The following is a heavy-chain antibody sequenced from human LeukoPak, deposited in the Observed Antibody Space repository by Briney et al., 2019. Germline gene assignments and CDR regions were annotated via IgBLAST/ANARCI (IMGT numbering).Heavy chain of an antibody. V-gene: IGHV3-23*01. CDR1: GFTFSSYA. J-gene: IGHJ4*02. CDR3: AKDQDYDVLTGYLGSLDY. Sequence: PGGSLRLSCAPSGFTFSSYAMSWVRQAPGKGLEWVSAISGSGGSTYYADSVKGRFTISRDNSKNTLYLQMNSLRAEDTAVYYCAKDQDYDVLTGYLGSLDYWGQGTLVTVSS. D-gene: IGHD3-9*01. CDR2: ISGSGGST.